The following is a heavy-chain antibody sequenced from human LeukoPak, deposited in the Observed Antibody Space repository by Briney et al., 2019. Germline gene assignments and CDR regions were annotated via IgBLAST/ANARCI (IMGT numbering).Heavy chain of an antibody. CDR3: AKKLVRTVAGPT. D-gene: IGHD6-19*01. Sequence: GGSLRLSCAASGFTFSSSAMGWVRQAPGKGLEWVSAISNNGGYTYYADSVQGRFTISRDNSKSTLCLQMNSLRAEDTAIYYCAKKLVRTVAGPTWGQGTLVTVSS. V-gene: IGHV3-23*01. CDR2: ISNNGGYT. J-gene: IGHJ4*02. CDR1: GFTFSSSA.